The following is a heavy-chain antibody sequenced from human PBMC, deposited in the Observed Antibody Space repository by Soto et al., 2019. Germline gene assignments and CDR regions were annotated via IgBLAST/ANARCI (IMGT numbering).Heavy chain of an antibody. D-gene: IGHD2-2*01. CDR1: GFTFTTYA. Sequence: GGSLRLSCAASGFTFTTYAMTWVRQAPGKGLEWVSAISGSGGSTYYADSVKGRFTISRDNSKNTLFLQMNSLRAEDTAVYYCATRRDAYYYYQGMDVRGQGPTVTVSS. CDR2: ISGSGGST. CDR3: ATRRDAYYYYQGMDV. V-gene: IGHV3-23*01. J-gene: IGHJ6*02.